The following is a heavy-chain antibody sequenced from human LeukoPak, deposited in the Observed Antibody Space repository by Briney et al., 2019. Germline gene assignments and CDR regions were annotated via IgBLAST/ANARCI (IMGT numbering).Heavy chain of an antibody. CDR1: GGTFSSYA. D-gene: IGHD3-3*01. V-gene: IGHV1-69*05. Sequence: GSSVKVSCKASGGTFSSYAISWVRQAPGQGLEWMGGIIPIFGTANYAQKFQGRVTITTDESTSTAYMELSSLRSEDAAVYYCATYDYIRASFDYWGRGTLVTVSS. J-gene: IGHJ4*02. CDR2: IIPIFGTA. CDR3: ATYDYIRASFDY.